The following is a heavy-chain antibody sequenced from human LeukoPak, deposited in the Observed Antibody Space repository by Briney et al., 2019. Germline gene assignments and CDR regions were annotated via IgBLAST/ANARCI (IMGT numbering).Heavy chain of an antibody. CDR1: GGTFSSYA. CDR2: IIPILGIA. CDR3: ASSLTMVRGVASAPYYFDY. Sequence: GASVKVSCKASGGTFSSYAISWVRQAPGQGLEWMGRIIPILGIANYAQKFQGRVTITADKSTSTAYMELSSLRSEDTAVYYCASSLTMVRGVASAPYYFDYWGQGTLVTVSS. V-gene: IGHV1-69*04. D-gene: IGHD3-10*01. J-gene: IGHJ4*02.